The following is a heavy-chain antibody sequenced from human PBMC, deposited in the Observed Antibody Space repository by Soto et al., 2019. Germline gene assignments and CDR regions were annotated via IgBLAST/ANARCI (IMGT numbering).Heavy chain of an antibody. CDR3: ARGSTVTTGAFDI. J-gene: IGHJ3*02. Sequence: QVQLVQSGAEVKKPGASVKVSCKASGYTFTGYYMHWVRQAPGQGREWMGWINPNSGGTNYAQKFQGWVTMTRDTSISTAYMELSRLRSDDTAVYYWARGSTVTTGAFDIWGQGTMVTVSS. D-gene: IGHD4-17*01. V-gene: IGHV1-2*04. CDR1: GYTFTGYY. CDR2: INPNSGGT.